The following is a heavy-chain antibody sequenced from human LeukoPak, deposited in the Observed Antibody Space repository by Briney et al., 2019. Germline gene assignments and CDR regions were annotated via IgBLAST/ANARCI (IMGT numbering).Heavy chain of an antibody. Sequence: SETLSLTCTVSGGSISGYYWSWIRQPPGKGLECIGYIYYSGSTNYNPSLKSRVTISVDTSRNQFSLKLSSVTAADTAVYYCARSIVPGTRKIDYWGQGTLVTVSS. CDR1: GGSISGYY. CDR2: IYYSGST. J-gene: IGHJ4*02. V-gene: IGHV4-59*08. CDR3: ARSIVPGTRKIDY. D-gene: IGHD6-19*01.